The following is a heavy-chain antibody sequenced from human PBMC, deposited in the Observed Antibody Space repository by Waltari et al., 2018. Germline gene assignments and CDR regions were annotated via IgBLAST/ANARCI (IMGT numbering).Heavy chain of an antibody. D-gene: IGHD3-3*01. J-gene: IGHJ4*02. CDR1: GDSSNNYY. CDR3: GRSYDFWSGYPLDY. Sequence: QVQLQESAPGLVTPSETLSLTCAVSGDSSNNYYWNWIRQPPGKELEWIGYIAYNGRTNYNPSLKSRVTISVDTSKTQFSLKLTSVTAADTAVYYCGRSYDFWSGYPLDYWGPGSLVTVSS. CDR2: IAYNGRT. V-gene: IGHV4-59*01.